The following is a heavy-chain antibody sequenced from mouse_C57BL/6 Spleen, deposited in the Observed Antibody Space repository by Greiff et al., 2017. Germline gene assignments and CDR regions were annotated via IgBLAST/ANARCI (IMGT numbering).Heavy chain of an antibody. D-gene: IGHD1-1*01. J-gene: IGHJ2*01. V-gene: IGHV5-4*01. CDR2: ISDGGSYT. CDR3: AREDYYGSSYPFEY. CDR1: GFTFSSYA. Sequence: EVQLVESGGGLVKPGGSLKLSCAASGFTFSSYAMSWVRQTPEKRLEWVATISDGGSYTYYPDNVKGRFTISRDNAKNNLYLQMSHLKSEDTAMYYCAREDYYGSSYPFEYWGQGTTLTVSS.